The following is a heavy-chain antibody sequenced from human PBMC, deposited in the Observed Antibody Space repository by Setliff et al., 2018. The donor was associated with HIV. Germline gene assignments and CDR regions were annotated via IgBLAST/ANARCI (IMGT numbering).Heavy chain of an antibody. J-gene: IGHJ4*02. Sequence: PSETLSLTCTVSGASITSHYWSWIRQSPGRELEWIGYIYSTGSTSYNPSLQSRVSISMDASKNKFSLKVTSVTSADTAVYYCAKGAGFYGDYTFDYWGQGNLVTVSS. CDR2: IYSTGST. CDR1: GASITSHY. CDR3: AKGAGFYGDYTFDY. V-gene: IGHV4-59*11. D-gene: IGHD4-17*01.